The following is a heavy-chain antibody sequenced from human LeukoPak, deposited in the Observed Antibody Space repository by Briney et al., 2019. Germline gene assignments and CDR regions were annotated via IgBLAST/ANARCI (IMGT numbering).Heavy chain of an antibody. J-gene: IGHJ6*03. CDR2: INHSGST. Sequence: SETLSLTCAVYGGSFSGYYWSWIRQPPGKGLEWIGEINHSGSTNYNPSLKSRVTISVDTSKNQFSLKLSSVTAADTAVYYCARGIAARLLYYYSYMAVGGKGTTLTVPS. CDR1: GGSFSGYY. CDR3: ARGIAARLLYYYSYMAV. D-gene: IGHD6-6*01. V-gene: IGHV4-34*01.